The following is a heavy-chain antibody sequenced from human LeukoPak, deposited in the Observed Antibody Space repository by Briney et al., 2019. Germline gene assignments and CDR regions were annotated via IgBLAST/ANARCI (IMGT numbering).Heavy chain of an antibody. Sequence: ASVKVSCKASGYTFTSYAMHWVRQAPGQRLEWMGWINAGNGNTKYSQKFQGRVTITRDTSASTAYMELSSLRFEDTAVYYCARFPHYYGSGRPTDAFDIWGQGTMVTVSS. J-gene: IGHJ3*02. CDR2: INAGNGNT. D-gene: IGHD3-10*01. CDR1: GYTFTSYA. V-gene: IGHV1-3*01. CDR3: ARFPHYYGSGRPTDAFDI.